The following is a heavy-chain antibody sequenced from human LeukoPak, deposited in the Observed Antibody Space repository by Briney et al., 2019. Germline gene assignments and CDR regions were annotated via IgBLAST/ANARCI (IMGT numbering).Heavy chain of an antibody. Sequence: PGGSLRLSCAASRFTFSSYGMHWVRQAPGKGLEWVAFIRYDGSNKYYADSVKGRFTISRDNSKNTLYLQMNSLRAEDTAVYYCAKGPEELWFGELGGYFDYWGQGTLVTVSS. CDR3: AKGPEELWFGELGGYFDY. D-gene: IGHD3-10*01. J-gene: IGHJ4*02. CDR1: RFTFSSYG. V-gene: IGHV3-30*02. CDR2: IRYDGSNK.